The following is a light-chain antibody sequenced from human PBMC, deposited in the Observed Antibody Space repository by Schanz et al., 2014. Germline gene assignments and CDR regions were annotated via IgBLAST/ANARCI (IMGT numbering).Light chain of an antibody. V-gene: IGKV3-15*01. Sequence: EIVMTQSPATLSVSPGERATLSCRASQSVSSNLAWYQQKPGQAPRLLIYGASTRATGIPARFSGGGSGTEFTLTITSPQSEDFAVYYCHQYHDWPPHTFGQGTKLEIK. CDR2: GAS. CDR1: QSVSSN. CDR3: HQYHDWPPHT. J-gene: IGKJ2*01.